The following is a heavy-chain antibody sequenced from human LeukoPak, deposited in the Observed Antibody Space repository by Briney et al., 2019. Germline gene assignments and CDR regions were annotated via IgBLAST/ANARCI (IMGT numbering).Heavy chain of an antibody. D-gene: IGHD3-22*01. CDR3: AKDPNYYDSSGPLDY. CDR2: INSDGSST. Sequence: GGSLRLSCAASGFTFSSYWMHWVRQAPGKGLVWVSRINSDGSSTSYADSVKGRFTISRDNSKNTLYLQMNSLRAEDTAVYYCAKDPNYYDSSGPLDYWGQGTLVTVSS. CDR1: GFTFSSYW. V-gene: IGHV3-74*01. J-gene: IGHJ4*02.